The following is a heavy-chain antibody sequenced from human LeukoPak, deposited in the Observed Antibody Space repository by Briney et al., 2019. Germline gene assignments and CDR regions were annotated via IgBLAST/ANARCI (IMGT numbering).Heavy chain of an antibody. CDR1: GASISSYC. Sequence: AGTLPLTCTVSGASISSYCRSWFRQAPVKGLVWTLYICYSGSTDYNPSFMSGVSISVETSKNQFSLKLSCVTAADTAVYYCARARGYSFDYWGRGPVVRVSS. CDR2: ICYSGST. J-gene: IGHJ4*02. CDR3: ARARGYSFDY. D-gene: IGHD2-15*01. V-gene: IGHV4-59*01.